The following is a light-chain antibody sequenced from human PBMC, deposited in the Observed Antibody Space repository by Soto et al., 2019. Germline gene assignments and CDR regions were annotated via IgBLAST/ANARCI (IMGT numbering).Light chain of an antibody. CDR2: DAS. CDR1: QDISNS. V-gene: IGKV1-33*01. CDR3: QQYDNLPPFT. Sequence: DIQMTQSPSSLSASVGDRVTITCQASQDISNSLNWYQQKPGKAPKLLIYDASNLETGVPSRFSGSGSGTDVTFTISSLQPEDIATYYCQQYDNLPPFTFGPGTKVDI. J-gene: IGKJ3*01.